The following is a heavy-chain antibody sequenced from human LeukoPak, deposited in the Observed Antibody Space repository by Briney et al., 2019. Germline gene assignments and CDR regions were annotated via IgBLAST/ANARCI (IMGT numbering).Heavy chain of an antibody. Sequence: GESLKISCKASGYSFTNYWIGWVRQMPGKGLEWMGIIYPGDSNTRYSPSFQDQVLISADKSVSTTYLHWGSLQASDTAMYFCARRGSPTSDAVDIWGQGTMVTVS. J-gene: IGHJ3*02. CDR1: GYSFTNYW. CDR2: IYPGDSNT. V-gene: IGHV5-51*01. CDR3: ARRGSPTSDAVDI. D-gene: IGHD3-10*01.